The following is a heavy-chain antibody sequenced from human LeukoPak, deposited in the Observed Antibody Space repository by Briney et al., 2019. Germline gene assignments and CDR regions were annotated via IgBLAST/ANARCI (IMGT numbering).Heavy chain of an antibody. CDR2: ISISGGTT. CDR3: ASGTMVREYYFDY. D-gene: IGHD3-10*01. J-gene: IGHJ4*02. V-gene: IGHV3-23*01. Sequence: PGGSLRLSCAASGFTFSSYAMSWVRQAPGKGLEWVSAISISGGTTYYADSVKGRFTISRDNSKNTLYLQMNSLRAEDTAVYYCASGTMVREYYFDYWGQGTLVTVSS. CDR1: GFTFSSYA.